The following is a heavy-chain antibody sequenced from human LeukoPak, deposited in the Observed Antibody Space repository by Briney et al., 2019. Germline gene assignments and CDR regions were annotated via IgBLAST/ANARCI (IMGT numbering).Heavy chain of an antibody. CDR3: ARDYNYYDSSGYYRWFDP. J-gene: IGHJ5*02. CDR1: GFTFSSYS. V-gene: IGHV3-21*01. CDR2: ISSSSSYI. D-gene: IGHD3-22*01. Sequence: GRSLRLSCAASGFTFSSYSMNWVRQAPGKWLEWVSSISSSSSYIYYADSVKGRFTISRDNAKNSLYLQMNSLRAEDTAVYYCARDYNYYDSSGYYRWFDPWGQGTLVTVSS.